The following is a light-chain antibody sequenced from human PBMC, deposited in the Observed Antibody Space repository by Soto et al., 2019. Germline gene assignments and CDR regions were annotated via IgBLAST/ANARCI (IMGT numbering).Light chain of an antibody. Sequence: DIQMTKPQSSLSASVGDRATIPCQASQDIKNYLKWYQQKSGKAPKLLIYDASDLETGVPSRFSGSGSGTDFTFTINSLQPEDIATYYCQQYDSLPLTFGGGTKVDIK. CDR1: QDIKNY. J-gene: IGKJ4*01. CDR3: QQYDSLPLT. V-gene: IGKV1-33*01. CDR2: DAS.